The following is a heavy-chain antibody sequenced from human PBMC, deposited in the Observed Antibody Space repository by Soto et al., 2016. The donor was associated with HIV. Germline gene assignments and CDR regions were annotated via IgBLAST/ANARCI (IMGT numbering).Heavy chain of an antibody. CDR2: IKQDGSEK. CDR1: GFTFSYYW. CDR3: MVETVAAINY. J-gene: IGHJ4*02. D-gene: IGHD2-2*02. Sequence: EVQLVESGGGLVQPGGSLRLSCAASGFTFSYYWMSWVRQAPGKGLEWVANIKQDGSEKYYVDSVKGRFTISRDNAKNSPYLQMNSLRAEDTAVYYCMVETVAAINYWGQGTLVTVSS. V-gene: IGHV3-7*02.